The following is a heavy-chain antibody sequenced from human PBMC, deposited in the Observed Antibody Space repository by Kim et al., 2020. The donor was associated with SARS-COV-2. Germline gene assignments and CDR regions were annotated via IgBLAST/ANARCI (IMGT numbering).Heavy chain of an antibody. J-gene: IGHJ6*02. V-gene: IGHV3-48*02. D-gene: IGHD6-25*01. CDR3: ARHLGIAATYGMDV. Sequence: DAVKGRFTISRDNAKNSLYLQMNSLIDEYTAVYYCARHLGIAATYGMDVWGQGTTVTVSS.